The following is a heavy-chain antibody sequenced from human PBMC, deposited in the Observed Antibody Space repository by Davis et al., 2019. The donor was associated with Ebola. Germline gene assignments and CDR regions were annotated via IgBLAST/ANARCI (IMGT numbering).Heavy chain of an antibody. J-gene: IGHJ5*02. CDR1: GFSLSNARMG. D-gene: IGHD6-19*01. V-gene: IGHV2-26*01. CDR3: ARMVGEQWLGHWIDP. CDR2: IFSNDER. Sequence: SGPTLVTPTETLTLTCTVSGFSLSNARMGVSWVRQPPGKALEWLAHIFSNDERSYSTSLKSRLTISKDTSKSQVVLTMTNMDPVDTATYYCARMVGEQWLGHWIDPWGQGTLVTVSS.